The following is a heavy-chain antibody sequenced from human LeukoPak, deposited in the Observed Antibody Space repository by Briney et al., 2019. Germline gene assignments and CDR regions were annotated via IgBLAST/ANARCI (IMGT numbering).Heavy chain of an antibody. Sequence: GASVKVSCKASGYTFTSYYMHWVRQAPGQGLEWMGIINPSGGSTSYAQKFQGRVTMTRDTSTSTVYMELSSLRSEDTAVYYCARGDIVVVTAIPYAFDIWGQGTMVTVST. J-gene: IGHJ3*02. CDR1: GYTFTSYY. CDR3: ARGDIVVVTAIPYAFDI. D-gene: IGHD2-21*02. V-gene: IGHV1-46*01. CDR2: INPSGGST.